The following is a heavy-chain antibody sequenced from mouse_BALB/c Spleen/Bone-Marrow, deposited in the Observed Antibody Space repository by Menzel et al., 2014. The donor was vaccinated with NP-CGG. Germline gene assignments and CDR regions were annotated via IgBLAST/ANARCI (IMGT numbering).Heavy chain of an antibody. CDR1: GFTFSSCA. V-gene: IGHV5-6-5*01. J-gene: IGHJ2*01. Sequence: EVKLMGSGGGLVKPGGSLKLSCAASGFTFSSCALSWVRRTPEKRLEWVASISSGGTTYYQDSVKGRFTISRDNARNILYLQMSSLGSEDTAIFYCAAITTVAYWGQGTILTVST. D-gene: IGHD1-1*01. CDR2: ISSGGTT. CDR3: AAITTVAY.